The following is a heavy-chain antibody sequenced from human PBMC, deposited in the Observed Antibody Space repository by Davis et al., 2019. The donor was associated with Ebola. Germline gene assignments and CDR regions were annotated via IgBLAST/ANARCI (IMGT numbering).Heavy chain of an antibody. CDR3: AIPDCSGANCYSVYIKN. J-gene: IGHJ4*02. CDR2: IWYDGSRK. CDR1: GFNFRSYG. Sequence: GGSLILSCAASGFNFRSYGMHWVRQAPDKGLEWVAVIWYDGSRKYYGDSVKGRFTISRDNSNNLLYLQMNSLRAEDTAVYYCAIPDCSGANCYSVYIKNWGQGTLVTVSS. D-gene: IGHD2-15*01. V-gene: IGHV3-33*01.